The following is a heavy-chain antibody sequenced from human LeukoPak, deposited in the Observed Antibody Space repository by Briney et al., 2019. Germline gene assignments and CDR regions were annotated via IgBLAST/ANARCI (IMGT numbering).Heavy chain of an antibody. V-gene: IGHV4-39*01. CDR1: GGSISSSTYY. CDR2: IYYSGNT. CDR3: TRHQTDNYGSGSPFDY. J-gene: IGHJ4*02. Sequence: SETPCLTCTVSGGSISSSTYYWAWIRQPPGKGLEWIGSIYYSGNTNYNPSLKSRVTMSVDTSKNQFSLKLSSVTAADTAVYYCTRHQTDNYGSGSPFDYWGQGTLVTVSS. D-gene: IGHD3-10*01.